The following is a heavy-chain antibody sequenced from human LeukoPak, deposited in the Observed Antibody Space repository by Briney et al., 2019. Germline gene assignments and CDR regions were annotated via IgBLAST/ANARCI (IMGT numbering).Heavy chain of an antibody. J-gene: IGHJ6*02. CDR2: INSDGSST. CDR3: ARIRYDWSGMDV. Sequence: GGSLRLSCAASGFTFSSYWMHWVRQAPGKGLVWVSRINSDGSSTSYADSVKGRFTISRDNAKNTLYLQMNSPRAEDTAVYYCARIRYDWSGMDVWGQGTTVTVSS. V-gene: IGHV3-74*01. CDR1: GFTFSSYW. D-gene: IGHD1-20*01.